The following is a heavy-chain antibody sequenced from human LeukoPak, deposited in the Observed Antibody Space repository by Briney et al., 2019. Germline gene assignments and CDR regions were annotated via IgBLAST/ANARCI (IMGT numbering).Heavy chain of an antibody. V-gene: IGHV7-4-1*02. Sequence: ASVKVSCKASGYTFTSYAINWVRQAPGQGLERMGWINTNTGNPTYAQGFTGRFVFSLVTSVSTAYLQISSLKAEDTAVYYCARCDYGGNSEYYYYHGMDVWGQGTTVTVSS. J-gene: IGHJ6*02. CDR1: GYTFTSYA. CDR2: INTNTGNP. D-gene: IGHD4-23*01. CDR3: ARCDYGGNSEYYYYHGMDV.